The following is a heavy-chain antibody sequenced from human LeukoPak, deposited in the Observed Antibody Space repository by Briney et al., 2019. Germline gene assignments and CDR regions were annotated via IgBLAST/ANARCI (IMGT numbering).Heavy chain of an antibody. CDR1: GYSHSSGYY. Sequence: SDTLSLTCTVSGYSHSSGYYWGWTRQRPGKGLEWIGSIYCSGINYYNPSIKSRATISVDTSKNHSSQKLSSVTAADTAAYYCARDSRGGYSRSSANNWSDAWGQGTLVTVYS. CDR3: ARDSRGGYSRSSANNWSDA. D-gene: IGHD6-13*01. J-gene: IGHJ5*02. V-gene: IGHV4-38-2*02. CDR2: IYCSGIN.